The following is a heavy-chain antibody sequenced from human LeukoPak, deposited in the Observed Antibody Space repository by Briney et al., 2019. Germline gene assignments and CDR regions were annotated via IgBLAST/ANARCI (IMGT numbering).Heavy chain of an antibody. CDR1: GFTFSSYA. D-gene: IGHD5-24*01. CDR2: ISGSGGST. V-gene: IGHV3-23*01. J-gene: IGHJ4*02. CDR3: AKEARVESSTWYFDY. Sequence: GGSLRLSCAASGFTFSSYAMSWVRQAPGKGLDWVSAISGSGGSTYYADSVKGRFTISRDNSKNTLYLQMNSLRAEDAAVYYCAKEARVESSTWYFDYWGPGTLVTVSS.